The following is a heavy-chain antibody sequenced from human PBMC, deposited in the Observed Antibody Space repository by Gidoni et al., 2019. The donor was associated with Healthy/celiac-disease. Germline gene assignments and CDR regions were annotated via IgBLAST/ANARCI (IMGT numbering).Heavy chain of an antibody. Sequence: QVQLHQWGSGLLKPSEPLSLTCAFYGGSFCGYSCRCLRQPPGKGLEWIGEINHSGSTNYNPTIKSRVNITVDTSKNKVSLKLSSVTAADTAVYYCARSGVSIPKRKYYYDSSGYYYNHVYYFDYWGQGTLVTVSS. J-gene: IGHJ4*02. CDR2: INHSGST. V-gene: IGHV4-34*01. D-gene: IGHD3-22*01. CDR3: ARSGVSIPKRKYYYDSSGYYYNHVYYFDY. CDR1: GGSFCGYS.